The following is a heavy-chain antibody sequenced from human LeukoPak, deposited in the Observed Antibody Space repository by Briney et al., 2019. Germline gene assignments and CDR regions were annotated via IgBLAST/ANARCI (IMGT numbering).Heavy chain of an antibody. CDR3: AKVPITMVRGLFDY. V-gene: IGHV3-23*01. J-gene: IGHJ4*02. Sequence: PGGSLRLSCAASGFTFSTYAMSWVRQAPGQGLEWVSAISGSGGSTYYAYPVKGRFTISRDNSKNTLYLQMNSLRAEDTAVYYCAKVPITMVRGLFDYWGQGTLVTVSS. D-gene: IGHD3-10*01. CDR1: GFTFSTYA. CDR2: ISGSGGST.